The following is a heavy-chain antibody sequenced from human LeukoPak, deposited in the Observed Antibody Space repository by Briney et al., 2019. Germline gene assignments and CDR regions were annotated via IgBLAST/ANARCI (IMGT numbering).Heavy chain of an antibody. Sequence: GGSLRLSCAAPGFTLITYWMTWVRQAPGKGLEWVANINQDGSEKYYVGSVKGRFTISRDNARNSLYLQMNSLRAEDTAVYYCAKGRAGNYYYDSSDYWGQGTLVTVSS. CDR3: AKGRAGNYYYDSSDY. CDR2: INQDGSEK. D-gene: IGHD3-22*01. V-gene: IGHV3-7*03. CDR1: GFTLITYW. J-gene: IGHJ4*02.